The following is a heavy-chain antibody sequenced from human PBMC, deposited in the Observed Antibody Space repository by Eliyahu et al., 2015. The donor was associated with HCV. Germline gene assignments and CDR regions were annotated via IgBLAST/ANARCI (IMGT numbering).Heavy chain of an antibody. V-gene: IGHV3-23*01. CDR2: ISGDGEST. Sequence: LVSGGGLVQPGGSLRLFCEAPGFIFSSYAMSWVRQAPGKGLEWVSAISGDGESTYDADSVKGRFTISRDNSKNTLYLQMNSLRAEDTAVYYCGFDIWGQGTTVTVSS. J-gene: IGHJ3*02. CDR1: GFIFSSYA. CDR3: GFDI.